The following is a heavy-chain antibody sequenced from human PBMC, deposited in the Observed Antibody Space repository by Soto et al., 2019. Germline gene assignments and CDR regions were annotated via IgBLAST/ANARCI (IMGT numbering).Heavy chain of an antibody. Sequence: EVQLVESGGVVVQPGGSLRLSCAASGFTFDDYTMHWVRQAPGKGLEWVSLISWDGGSTYYADSVKGRFTISRDNSKNSLYLQMNSLRTEDTALYYCAKDMGSGVPAAIYAPDYGMDVWGQGTTVTVSS. J-gene: IGHJ6*02. D-gene: IGHD2-2*01. CDR3: AKDMGSGVPAAIYAPDYGMDV. CDR1: GFTFDDYT. V-gene: IGHV3-43*01. CDR2: ISWDGGST.